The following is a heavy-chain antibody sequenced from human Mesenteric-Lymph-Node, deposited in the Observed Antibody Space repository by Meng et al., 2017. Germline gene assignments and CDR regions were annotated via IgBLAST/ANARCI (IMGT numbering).Heavy chain of an antibody. J-gene: IGHJ4*02. D-gene: IGHD4-17*01. CDR2: IVVGSGNT. CDR1: GFTFTSSA. V-gene: IGHV1-58*01. Sequence: SVKVSCKASGFTFTSSAVQWVRQARGQRLEWIGWIVVGSGNTNYAQKFQERVTITRDMSTSTAYMELSSLRSEDTAVYYCARDLHTVSPGDYWGQGTLVTVSS. CDR3: ARDLHTVSPGDY.